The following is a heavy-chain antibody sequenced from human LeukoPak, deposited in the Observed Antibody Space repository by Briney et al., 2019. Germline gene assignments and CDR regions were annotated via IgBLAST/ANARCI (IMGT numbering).Heavy chain of an antibody. CDR3: ARDTYDFWSGDHYYYYMDV. CDR1: GGSISSGSYY. Sequence: SETLCLTCTVSGGSISSGSYYWSWIRQPAGKGLEWIGRIYTSGSTNYNPSLKSRVTISVDTSKNQFSLKLSSVTAADTAVYYCARDTYDFWSGDHYYYYMDVWGKGTTVTVSS. CDR2: IYTSGST. D-gene: IGHD3-3*01. V-gene: IGHV4-61*02. J-gene: IGHJ6*03.